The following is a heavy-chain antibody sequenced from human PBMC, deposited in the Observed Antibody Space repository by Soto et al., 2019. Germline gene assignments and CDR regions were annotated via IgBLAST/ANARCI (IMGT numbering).Heavy chain of an antibody. CDR2: IYYRGNA. CDR3: ARLEGLATISYYFDF. V-gene: IGHV4-39*01. J-gene: IGHJ4*02. Sequence: SETLSLTCAVYGGSFSDKYYWGWIRQPPGKGLEWIGSIYYRGNAYYNPSLQTRVTISLDKSRSQSSLKLNSVTAADSAVYFCARLEGLATISYYFDFWGPGALVTVSS. CDR1: GGSFSDKYY. D-gene: IGHD3-9*01.